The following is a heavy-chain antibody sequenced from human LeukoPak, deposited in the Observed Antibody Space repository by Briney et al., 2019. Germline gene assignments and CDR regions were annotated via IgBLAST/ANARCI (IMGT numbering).Heavy chain of an antibody. Sequence: GRSLRLSCAASGFTFSSYAMHWVRQAPGKGLERVAVISYDGSNKYYADSVKGRFTIARDNSKDTLYLQMNSLRAEDTAVYYCARADYGGSSGADIWGQGTMVTVSS. CDR1: GFTFSSYA. V-gene: IGHV3-30-3*01. CDR3: ARADYGGSSGADI. D-gene: IGHD4-23*01. J-gene: IGHJ3*02. CDR2: ISYDGSNK.